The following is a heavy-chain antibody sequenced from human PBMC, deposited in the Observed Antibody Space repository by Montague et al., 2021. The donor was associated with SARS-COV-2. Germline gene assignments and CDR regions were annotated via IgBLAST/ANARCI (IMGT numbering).Heavy chain of an antibody. CDR2: INHSGGS. D-gene: IGHD2-21*02. CDR1: GGSFSSYY. CDR3: ARLAYCCADCFSGWAIFFYS. Sequence: SETLSLTCAVSGGSFSSYYWCWIRQPPGKGLVWIAEINHSGGSYYNPSLQSRVTMSLDTSKNQFSLQLHSVTVADTAVYYCARLAYCCADCFSGWAIFFYSWGQGTLVTVPS. V-gene: IGHV4-34*01. J-gene: IGHJ4*02.